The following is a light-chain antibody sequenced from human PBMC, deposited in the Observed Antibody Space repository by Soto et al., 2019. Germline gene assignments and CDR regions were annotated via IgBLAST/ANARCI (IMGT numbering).Light chain of an antibody. J-gene: IGKJ2*01. CDR1: QTMSSSD. CDR2: GTS. Sequence: EIVLTQSPGTPSLSPGERATLSCRASQTMSSSDLAWYQQKPGQAPRLLIYGTSSRATGIPDRFSGSGSGTDFTLTISRLEPEDFAVYYCHQYGSSPPYTFGQGTKLGIK. V-gene: IGKV3-20*01. CDR3: HQYGSSPPYT.